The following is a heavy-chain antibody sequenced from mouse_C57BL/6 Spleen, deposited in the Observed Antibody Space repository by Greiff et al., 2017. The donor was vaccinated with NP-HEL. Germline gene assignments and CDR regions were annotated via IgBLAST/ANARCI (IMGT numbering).Heavy chain of an antibody. CDR3: ARLDSNYRYFDV. J-gene: IGHJ1*03. CDR1: GYAFSSSW. V-gene: IGHV1-82*01. D-gene: IGHD2-5*01. Sequence: QVQLKQSGPELVKPGASVKISCKASGYAFSSSWMNWVKQRPGKGLEWIGRIYPGDGDTNYNGKFKGKATLTADKSSSTAYIQLSSLTSEDSAVYFCARLDSNYRYFDVWGTGTTVTVSS. CDR2: IYPGDGDT.